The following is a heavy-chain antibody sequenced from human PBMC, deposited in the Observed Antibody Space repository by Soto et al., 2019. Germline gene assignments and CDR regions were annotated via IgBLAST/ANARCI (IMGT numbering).Heavy chain of an antibody. D-gene: IGHD6-19*01. V-gene: IGHV3-48*03. CDR1: GFTFSSYE. CDR3: AKTGGSGWWVLDY. CDR2: ISSSGSTI. J-gene: IGHJ4*02. Sequence: EVQLVESGGGLVQPGGSLRLSCAASGFTFSSYEMNWVRQAPGKGLEWVSYISSSGSTIYYADSVKGRFTISRDNAKNSLYLQMNSLRAEDTGLYYCAKTGGSGWWVLDYWGQGTLVSVSS.